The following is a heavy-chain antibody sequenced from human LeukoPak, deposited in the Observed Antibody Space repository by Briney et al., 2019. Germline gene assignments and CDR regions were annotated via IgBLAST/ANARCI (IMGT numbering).Heavy chain of an antibody. CDR3: VRDRGGSTSTYYYYMDV. V-gene: IGHV1-2*02. J-gene: IGHJ6*03. CDR1: GYTFTGYY. Sequence: ASVKVSCKASGYTFTGYYMHWVRQAPGQGLEWMGWINPNSGGTNYAQKFQGGVTMTRDTSISTAYMELSRLRSDDTAVYYCVRDRGGSTSTYYYYMDVWGKGTTVTVSS. CDR2: INPNSGGT. D-gene: IGHD2-2*01.